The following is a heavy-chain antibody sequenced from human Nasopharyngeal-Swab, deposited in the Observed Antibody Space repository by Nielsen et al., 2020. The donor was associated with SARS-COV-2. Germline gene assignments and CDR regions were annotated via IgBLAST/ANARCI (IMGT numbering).Heavy chain of an antibody. J-gene: IGHJ6*02. CDR2: IGQDGGGK. V-gene: IGHV3-7*03. CDR3: AKDHGYYYGMDV. CDR1: WVPHW. Sequence: GSPQISCAASWVPHWMNWVRQGPGKGLEWVGNIGQDGGGKKYVDSVKGRFTISRDSAKNSLYLQMNSLRAEDTALYYCAKDHGYYYGMDVWGQGTTVTVSS. D-gene: IGHD1-14*01.